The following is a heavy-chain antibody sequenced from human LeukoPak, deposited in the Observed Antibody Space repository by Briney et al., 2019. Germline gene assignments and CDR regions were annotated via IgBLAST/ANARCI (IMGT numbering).Heavy chain of an antibody. CDR2: VHNSGNT. CDR3: ASQYCGGDCKGPGAFDV. CDR1: GGSMSAYF. J-gene: IGHJ3*01. D-gene: IGHD2-21*02. Sequence: SETLSLTCTVSGGSMSAYFWSWIRQPPGKGLEWIGCVHNSGNTNYNPSLKSRLTISVDMSKNQFSLRLSSVTAADTAVYYCASQYCGGDCKGPGAFDVWGQGTMVAVSS. V-gene: IGHV4-59*08.